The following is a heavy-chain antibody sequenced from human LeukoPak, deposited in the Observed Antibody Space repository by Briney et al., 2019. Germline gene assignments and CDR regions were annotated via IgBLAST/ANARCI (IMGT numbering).Heavy chain of an antibody. J-gene: IGHJ6*02. CDR2: ISSSSSYI. Sequence: GGSLRLSCAASGFTFSSYSMNWVRQAPGKGLEWVSSISSSSSYIYYADSVKGRFTISRDNAKNSLYLQMNSLRAEDTAVYYCAREPPVRGVITHYYYYYGMDVWGQGTTVTVSS. V-gene: IGHV3-21*01. D-gene: IGHD3-10*01. CDR1: GFTFSSYS. CDR3: AREPPVRGVITHYYYYYGMDV.